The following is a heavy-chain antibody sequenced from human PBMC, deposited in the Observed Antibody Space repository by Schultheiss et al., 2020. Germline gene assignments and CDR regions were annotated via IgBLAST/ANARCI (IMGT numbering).Heavy chain of an antibody. J-gene: IGHJ6*04. CDR2: ISYDGSNK. CDR3: AKGTLRYFDWYYYYGMDV. Sequence: GGSLRLSCAASGFTFSSYGMHWVRQAPGKGLEWVAVISYDGSNKYYADSVKGRFTISRDNSKNTLYLQMNSLRAEDTAVYYCAKGTLRYFDWYYYYGMDVWGKGTTVTVYS. V-gene: IGHV3-30*18. D-gene: IGHD3-9*01. CDR1: GFTFSSYG.